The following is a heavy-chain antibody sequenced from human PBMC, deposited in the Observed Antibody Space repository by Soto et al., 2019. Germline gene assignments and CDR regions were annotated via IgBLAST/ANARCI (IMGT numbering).Heavy chain of an antibody. CDR1: GFTFDDYA. J-gene: IGHJ2*01. V-gene: IGHV3-9*01. D-gene: IGHD5-12*01. CDR2: ISWNSGNI. Sequence: EVQLVESGGGLVQPGRSLRLSCAASGFTFDDYAMHWVRQAPGKGLEWVSGISWNSGNIGYADSVKGRFTISRDNAKNSLYLQMNSLRAEDTALYYCAKVFSSGWEAKWLRNWYFDLWGRGTLVTVSS. CDR3: AKVFSSGWEAKWLRNWYFDL.